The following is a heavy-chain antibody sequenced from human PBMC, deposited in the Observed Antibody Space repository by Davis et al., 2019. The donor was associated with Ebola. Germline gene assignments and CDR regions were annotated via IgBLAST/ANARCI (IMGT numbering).Heavy chain of an antibody. CDR3: ARSPNLEGGSYSPGCY. V-gene: IGHV1-18*04. D-gene: IGHD1-26*01. Sequence: GESLKISCKASGYTFTSYGISWVRQAPGQGLEWMGWISAYNGNTNYAQKLQGRVTMTTDTSTSTAYMELRSLRSDDTAVYYCARSPNLEGGSYSPGCYWGQGTLVTVSS. CDR2: ISAYNGNT. CDR1: GYTFTSYG. J-gene: IGHJ4*02.